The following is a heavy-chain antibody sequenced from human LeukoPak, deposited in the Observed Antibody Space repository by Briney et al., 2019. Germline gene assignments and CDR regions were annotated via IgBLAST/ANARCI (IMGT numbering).Heavy chain of an antibody. CDR2: IYYSGST. D-gene: IGHD3-10*01. V-gene: IGHV4-39*07. CDR3: ARDRNNLLWFGELLYREGIWFDP. Sequence: PSETLSLTCTVSGGSISSSSYYWGWIRQPPGKGLEWIGSIYYSGSTYYNPSLKSRVTISVDTSKNQFSLKLSSVTAADTAVYYCARDRNNLLWFGELLYREGIWFDPWGQGTLVTVSS. CDR1: GGSISSSSYY. J-gene: IGHJ5*02.